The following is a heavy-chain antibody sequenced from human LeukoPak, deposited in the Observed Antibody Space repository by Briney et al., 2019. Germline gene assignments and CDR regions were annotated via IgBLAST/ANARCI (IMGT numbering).Heavy chain of an antibody. J-gene: IGHJ4*02. CDR1: GFTFSDYY. Sequence: GGSLRLSCAASGFTFSDYYMSWIRQAPGKGLEWVSYISSSGSTIYYADSVKGRFTISRDNAKNSLYLQMNSLRAEDTAVYYCARHDGEGYCSSTSCYQLDYWGQGTLVTVSS. V-gene: IGHV3-11*01. CDR3: ARHDGEGYCSSTSCYQLDY. D-gene: IGHD2-2*01. CDR2: ISSSGSTI.